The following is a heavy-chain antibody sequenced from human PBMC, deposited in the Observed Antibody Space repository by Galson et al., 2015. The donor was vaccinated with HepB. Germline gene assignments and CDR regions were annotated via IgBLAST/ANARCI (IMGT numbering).Heavy chain of an antibody. Sequence: SVKVSCKVSGGTFGSYAISWVRQAPGQGLEWMGGIIPVSVSAKYAQKFQGRVTITANDSTTTAYMELSSLRSEDTAVYYCARSYSGSYGYHYYYMDDWGKGTTVAVSS. CDR2: IIPVSVSA. J-gene: IGHJ6*03. CDR1: GGTFGSYA. V-gene: IGHV1-69*13. CDR3: ARSYSGSYGYHYYYMDD. D-gene: IGHD1-26*01.